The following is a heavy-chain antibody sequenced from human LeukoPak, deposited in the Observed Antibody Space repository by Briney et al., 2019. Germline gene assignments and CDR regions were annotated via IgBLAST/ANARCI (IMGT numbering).Heavy chain of an antibody. J-gene: IGHJ4*02. V-gene: IGHV3-53*01. CDR3: AREPGTTLDY. CDR2: IYSGGRT. CDR1: GFTFSSFE. Sequence: GGSLRLSCAASGFTFSSFEMNWVRQAPGKGLEWVSVIYSGGRTHYTDSVKGRFTISRDKSKNMLYLQMNGLRVEDTAVYNCAREPGTTLDYWGQGTLVTVSS. D-gene: IGHD1-14*01.